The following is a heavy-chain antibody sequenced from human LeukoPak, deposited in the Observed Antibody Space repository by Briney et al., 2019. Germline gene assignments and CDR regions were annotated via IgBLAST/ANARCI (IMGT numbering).Heavy chain of an antibody. CDR1: GFTFSSYS. Sequence: GGSLRLSCAASGFTFSSYSMNWARQAPGKGLEWVSYISSSSSTIYYADSVKGRFTISRDNARNSLYLQMNSLRAEDTAVYYCASCSGWYGPDAFDIWGQGTMVTVSS. CDR3: ASCSGWYGPDAFDI. J-gene: IGHJ3*02. V-gene: IGHV3-48*01. CDR2: ISSSSSTI. D-gene: IGHD6-19*01.